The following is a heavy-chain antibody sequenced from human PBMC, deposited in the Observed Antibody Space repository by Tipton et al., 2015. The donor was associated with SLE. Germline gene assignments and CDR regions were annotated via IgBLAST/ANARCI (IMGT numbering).Heavy chain of an antibody. CDR1: GFTFSSYA. CDR2: ISRSSSYT. Sequence: SLRLSCAASGFTFSSYAMSWVRQAPGKGLEWVSYISRSSSYTNYADSVKGRFTISRDNAKNSLYLQMNSLRAEDTAVYYCATSAAPGLYYFDYWGQGTLVTVSS. CDR3: ATSAAPGLYYFDY. D-gene: IGHD6-13*01. J-gene: IGHJ4*02. V-gene: IGHV3-11*06.